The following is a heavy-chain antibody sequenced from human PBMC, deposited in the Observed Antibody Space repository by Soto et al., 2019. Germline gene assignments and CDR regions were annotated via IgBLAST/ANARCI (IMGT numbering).Heavy chain of an antibody. V-gene: IGHV3-30*03. CDR2: ISYDGSNK. CDR1: GFTFSSYG. Sequence: QVQLVESGGGVVQPGRSLRLSCAASGFTFSSYGMHWVRQAPGKGLEWVAVISYDGSNKYYADSVKGRFTISRDNSKNTLYLQMNSLRAEDTAVYYCARWDFDLWGRGTLVTVSS. J-gene: IGHJ2*01. CDR3: ARWDFDL.